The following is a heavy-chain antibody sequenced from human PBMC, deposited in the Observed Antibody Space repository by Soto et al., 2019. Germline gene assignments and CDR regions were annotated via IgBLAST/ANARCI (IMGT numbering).Heavy chain of an antibody. CDR1: GYTFSNYG. J-gene: IGHJ5*02. CDR2: ISLYSDGT. CDR3: ARVVPGAEAWFGP. Sequence: ASVKVSCKTSGYTFSNYGITWVRQAPGQPLEWLGWISLYSDGTSYAQKFRGRVSMTTDTSTTTAYMELRSLRSDDTAVYYCARVVPGAEAWFGPWGQGTLVTVSS. V-gene: IGHV1-18*01.